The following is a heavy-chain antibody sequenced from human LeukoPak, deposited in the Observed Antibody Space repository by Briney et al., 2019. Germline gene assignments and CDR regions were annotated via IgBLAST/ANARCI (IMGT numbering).Heavy chain of an antibody. J-gene: IGHJ4*02. CDR3: ARDWGGWNTPYYFDY. Sequence: PGGSLRLSCAASGFTFSSYWTSWVRQAPGKGLEWVANIKQDGSEKYYVDSVKGRFTISRDNAKNSLYLQMNSLRAEDTAVYYCARDWGGWNTPYYFDYWGQGTLVTVSS. V-gene: IGHV3-7*01. CDR1: GFTFSSYW. CDR2: IKQDGSEK. D-gene: IGHD1/OR15-1a*01.